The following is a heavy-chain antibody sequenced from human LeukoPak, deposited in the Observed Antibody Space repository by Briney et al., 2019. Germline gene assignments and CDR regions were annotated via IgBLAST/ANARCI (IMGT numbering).Heavy chain of an antibody. J-gene: IGHJ4*02. V-gene: IGHV3-53*01. Sequence: GGSLRLSCAASGFTVSSNYMTWVRQAPGEGLGWVSVIYSGGTTYYADSVTGRFTVSRENSKNTLYLQMNSLRAEDTAVYYCARDLVGAIDYWGQGTLVTGFS. CDR3: ARDLVGAIDY. CDR1: GFTVSSNY. CDR2: IYSGGTT. D-gene: IGHD1-26*01.